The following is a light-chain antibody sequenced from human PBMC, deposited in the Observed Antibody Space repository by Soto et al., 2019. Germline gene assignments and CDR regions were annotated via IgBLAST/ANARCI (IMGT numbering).Light chain of an antibody. CDR1: QSLVYSDGNTY. J-gene: IGKJ4*01. CDR2: KVS. CDR3: MQGTHWPLT. Sequence: DVVMTQSPLSLPVTLGQPASISCRSSQSLVYSDGNTYLNWFQQRPGQSPRRLIYKVSNRDSGVPDRFSGSGLGTDFTLKISRVEAEDVRVYYCMQGTHWPLTFGGWTKLEIK. V-gene: IGKV2-30*01.